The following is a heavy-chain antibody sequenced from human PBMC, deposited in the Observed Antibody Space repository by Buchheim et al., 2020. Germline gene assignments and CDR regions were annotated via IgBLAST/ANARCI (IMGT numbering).Heavy chain of an antibody. CDR3: ARDEI. Sequence: EVQLVESGGGLVQPGGSLRLSCAASGFSFSTKWMSWVRQAPGRGLGWVANIAPDGTEKYYVDSVKGRFTISRDNTDDSRYLQMSGLRFEDTAVYYCARDEIWGQGTL. J-gene: IGHJ4*02. V-gene: IGHV3-7*01. CDR2: IAPDGTEK. CDR1: GFSFSTKW.